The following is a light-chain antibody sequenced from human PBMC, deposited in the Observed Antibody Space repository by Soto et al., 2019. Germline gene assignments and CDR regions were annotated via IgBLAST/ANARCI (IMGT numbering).Light chain of an antibody. V-gene: IGKV1-39*01. CDR2: GAS. CDR3: QQTASAPPWT. J-gene: IGKJ1*01. CDR1: QRSGTY. Sequence: DIQMTQSPTSLSASVGDRVTISCRASQRSGTYLALYQQEPGNAPRLLISGASSVQSGVPPRFSGSGSATDFILTISSLRLEDIATYYCQQTASAPPWTFGQGTKVDI.